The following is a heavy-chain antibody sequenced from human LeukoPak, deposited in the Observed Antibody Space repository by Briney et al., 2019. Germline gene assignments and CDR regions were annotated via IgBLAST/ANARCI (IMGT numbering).Heavy chain of an antibody. CDR1: GFTFDDYG. Sequence: PGGSLRLSCAASGFTFDDYGMSWVRQAPGKGLEWVSGINWNGGSTGYADSVKGRFTISRDNAKNSLYLQMNSLRAEDAALYYCARGLDVDIVALWYFDYWGQGTLVTVSS. J-gene: IGHJ4*02. CDR3: ARGLDVDIVALWYFDY. V-gene: IGHV3-20*04. D-gene: IGHD5-12*01. CDR2: INWNGGST.